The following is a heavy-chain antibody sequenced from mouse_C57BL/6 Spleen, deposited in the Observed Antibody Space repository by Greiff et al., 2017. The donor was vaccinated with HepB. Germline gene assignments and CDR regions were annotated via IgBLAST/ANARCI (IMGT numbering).Heavy chain of an antibody. CDR1: GFTFSSYA. CDR2: ISSGGDYI. Sequence: EVHLVESGEGLVKPGGSLKLSCAASGFTFSSYAMSWVRQTPEKRLEWVAYISSGGDYIYYADTVKGRFTISRDNARNTLYLQMSSLTSEDTAMYYCTREHYYGSPPYWYFEVWGTGTTVTVSS. D-gene: IGHD1-1*01. J-gene: IGHJ1*03. V-gene: IGHV5-9-1*02. CDR3: TREHYYGSPPYWYFEV.